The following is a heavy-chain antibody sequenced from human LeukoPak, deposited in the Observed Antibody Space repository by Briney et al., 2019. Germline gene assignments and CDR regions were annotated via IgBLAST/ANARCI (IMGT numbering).Heavy chain of an antibody. CDR1: GYTFTSYY. CDR3: ARGTAAWRV. V-gene: IGHV1-46*01. Sequence: PTASVKVSCKASGYTFTSYYMHWVRQAPGQGLEWMGIINPSGGSTSYAQKFQGRVTMTTDTSTSTAYMELRSLRSDDTAVYYCARGTAAWRVWGQGTLVTVSS. CDR2: INPSGGST. D-gene: IGHD6-13*01. J-gene: IGHJ4*02.